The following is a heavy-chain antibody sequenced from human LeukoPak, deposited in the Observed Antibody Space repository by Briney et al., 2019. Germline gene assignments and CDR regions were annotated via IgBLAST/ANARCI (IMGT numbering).Heavy chain of an antibody. Sequence: PGGSLRLSCAASGFTFNIFAMNWVRQASGRGLEWVSTISGSGISTYYADSVKGRFTISRDNSKNTLYLQINSLRDEDTAVYFCAKDQHGYDKPIDYWGQGTLVTVSS. J-gene: IGHJ4*02. V-gene: IGHV3-23*01. CDR2: ISGSGIST. CDR3: AKDQHGYDKPIDY. CDR1: GFTFNIFA. D-gene: IGHD5-12*01.